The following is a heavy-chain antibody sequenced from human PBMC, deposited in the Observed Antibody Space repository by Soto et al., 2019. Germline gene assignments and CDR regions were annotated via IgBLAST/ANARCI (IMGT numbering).Heavy chain of an antibody. Sequence: QVHLVESGGGVVQPGRSLRLSCAASGFTFSTYAFHWVRQAPGKGLEWVALISYDGNNKYSADSVKGRFTISRDNSKNTLYLQLNGLTAEDTAMYFCARGQRGYNYGPFDFWGQGTLVTVSS. J-gene: IGHJ4*02. CDR2: ISYDGNNK. D-gene: IGHD5-18*01. CDR1: GFTFSTYA. V-gene: IGHV3-30-3*01. CDR3: ARGQRGYNYGPFDF.